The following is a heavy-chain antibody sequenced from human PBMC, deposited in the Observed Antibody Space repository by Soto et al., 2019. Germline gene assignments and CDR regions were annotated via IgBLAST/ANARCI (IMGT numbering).Heavy chain of an antibody. CDR1: GYTFTAYH. V-gene: IGHV1-2*02. J-gene: IGHJ6*02. D-gene: IGHD3-10*02. CDR3: ARNMDYYYGRGSCNGHGV. Sequence: QVRLVQSGAEVKEPGDSVRVSCEASGYTFTAYHIHWVRQAPGQGLEWMGWINPNFVDTGYAQDFPGRVSMTSDMSIRKVDMELSRPTSDYTAIYYCARNMDYYYGRGSCNGHGVCGQGTKVTV. CDR2: INPNFVDT.